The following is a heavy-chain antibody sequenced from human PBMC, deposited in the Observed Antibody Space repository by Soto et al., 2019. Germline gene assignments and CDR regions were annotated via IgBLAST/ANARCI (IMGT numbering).Heavy chain of an antibody. CDR2: ISGSGDST. Sequence: EVQLLEYGGGLVQPGGSLRLSCAASGFTFSSYAMSWVRQAPGKGLEWVSGISGSGDSTYYADSVKGRFTISRDNSKNTLYLQMNSLTAEDTAVYYCVREIVLAPAATAVFDYWGQGTLVTVSS. CDR1: GFTFSSYA. CDR3: VREIVLAPAATAVFDY. J-gene: IGHJ4*02. D-gene: IGHD2-2*01. V-gene: IGHV3-23*01.